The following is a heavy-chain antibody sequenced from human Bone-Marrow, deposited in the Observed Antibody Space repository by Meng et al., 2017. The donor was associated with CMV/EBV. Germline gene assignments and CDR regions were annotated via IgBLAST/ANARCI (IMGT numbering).Heavy chain of an antibody. CDR3: ARVNVLRYPSGGMDV. CDR1: GYTFTGYY. D-gene: IGHD3-9*01. J-gene: IGHJ6*02. V-gene: IGHV5-51*01. Sequence: KVSCKASGYTFTGYYMHWVRQAPGQGLEWMGIIYPGDSDTRYSPSFQGQVTISADKSISTAYLQWSSLKASDTAMYYCARVNVLRYPSGGMDVWGQGTTVTVSS. CDR2: IYPGDSDT.